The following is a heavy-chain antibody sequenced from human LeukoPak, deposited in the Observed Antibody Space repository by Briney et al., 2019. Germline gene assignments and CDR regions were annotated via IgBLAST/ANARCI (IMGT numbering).Heavy chain of an antibody. CDR2: IIPIFGIA. CDR3: ARVERAERKLVAGLGY. V-gene: IGHV1-69*01. D-gene: IGHD2-15*01. CDR1: GGTFSSYA. Sequence: SVKVSCKASGGTFSSYAISWVRQAPGQGLEWMGGIIPIFGIANYAQKFQGRVTITADESTSTAYMELSSLRSEDTAVYYCARVERAERKLVAGLGYWGQGTLVTVSS. J-gene: IGHJ4*02.